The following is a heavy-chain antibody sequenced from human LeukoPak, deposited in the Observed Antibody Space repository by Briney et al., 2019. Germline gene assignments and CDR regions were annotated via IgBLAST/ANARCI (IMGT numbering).Heavy chain of an antibody. D-gene: IGHD5-12*01. V-gene: IGHV3-49*04. CDR2: IRSKAYGGTT. Sequence: PGGSLRLSCTASGFNFGDYAMSWVRQAPGKGLEWVGFIRSKAYGGTTEYAASVKGRFTISRDDSKSIAYLQMNSLKTEDTAVYYCTPTAGGHGGSLDYWGQGTLVTVSS. J-gene: IGHJ4*02. CDR3: TPTAGGHGGSLDY. CDR1: GFNFGDYA.